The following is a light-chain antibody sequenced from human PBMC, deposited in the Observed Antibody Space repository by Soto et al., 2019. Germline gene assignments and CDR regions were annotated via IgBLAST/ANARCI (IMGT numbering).Light chain of an antibody. CDR2: GAS. CDR3: PRYGSSPKWT. Sequence: EIVLTQSPGTLSLSPGERATLSCRASQSVSSSYLAWYQQKPGQAPRLLIYGASSRATGIPDRFSGSGSWTDFHLMISRGEREDVAVYYCPRYGSSPKWTFGQGTKVEI. CDR1: QSVSSSY. V-gene: IGKV3-20*01. J-gene: IGKJ1*01.